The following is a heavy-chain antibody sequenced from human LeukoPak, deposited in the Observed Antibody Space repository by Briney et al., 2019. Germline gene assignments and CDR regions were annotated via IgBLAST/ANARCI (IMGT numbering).Heavy chain of an antibody. CDR3: AKEGYSSSWYRFDY. D-gene: IGHD6-13*01. V-gene: IGHV3-23*01. CDR2: ISGSGGTT. Sequence: GGSLRLSCAASGFTFSSYAMSRVRQAPGKGLEWVSAISGSGGTTYYADSVKGRLTISRDNSKNTLYLQMNSLRAEDTAVYYCAKEGYSSSWYRFDYWGQGTLVTVSS. J-gene: IGHJ4*02. CDR1: GFTFSSYA.